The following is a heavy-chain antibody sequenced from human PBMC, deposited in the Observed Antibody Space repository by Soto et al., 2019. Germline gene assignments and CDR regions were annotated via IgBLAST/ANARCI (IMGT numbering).Heavy chain of an antibody. V-gene: IGHV1-69*13. CDR1: GGTFSSYA. CDR3: ARDTIAVAGDGYYYYGMDV. CDR2: IIPIFGTA. J-gene: IGHJ6*02. D-gene: IGHD6-19*01. Sequence: SVKVSCKASGGTFSSYAISWVRQAPGQGLEWMGGIIPIFGTANYAQKFQGRVTITADESTSTAYMELSSLRSEDTAVYYCARDTIAVAGDGYYYYGMDVWGQGTTVTVSS.